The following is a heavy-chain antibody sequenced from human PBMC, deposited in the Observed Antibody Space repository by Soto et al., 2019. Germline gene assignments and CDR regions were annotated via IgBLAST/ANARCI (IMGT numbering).Heavy chain of an antibody. CDR2: TYYRSKWYN. V-gene: IGHV6-1*01. Sequence: SQTLSLTCAISGDSVSSNSAAWNWIRQSPSRGLEWLGRTYYRSKWYNDYAVSVKSRITINPDTSKNQFSLQLNSVTPEDTAVYYCAREGELLWFGELSGAFDIWGQGTMVTVSS. CDR1: GDSVSSNSAA. CDR3: AREGELLWFGELSGAFDI. J-gene: IGHJ3*02. D-gene: IGHD3-10*01.